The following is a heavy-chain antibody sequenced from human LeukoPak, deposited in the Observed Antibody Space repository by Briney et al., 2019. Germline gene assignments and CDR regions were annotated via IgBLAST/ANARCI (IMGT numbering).Heavy chain of an antibody. CDR2: ISRSGSTK. D-gene: IGHD3-22*01. J-gene: IGHJ6*03. CDR3: AREGYYDSSGYLDYYYMDV. Sequence: GGSLRLSGAASGFTFSDYNMRWIRQAPGKGLEWVSSISRSGSTKYYADSVKGRFTISRDNAKNSLFLQMNSLRAEDTALYYCAREGYYDSSGYLDYYYMDVWGKGTTVTVSS. CDR1: GFTFSDYN. V-gene: IGHV3-11*01.